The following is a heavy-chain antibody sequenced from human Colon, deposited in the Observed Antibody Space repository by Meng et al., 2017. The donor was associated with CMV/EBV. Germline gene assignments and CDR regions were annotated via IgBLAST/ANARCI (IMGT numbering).Heavy chain of an antibody. CDR3: ARNRLECGGDCYFADS. D-gene: IGHD2-21*02. V-gene: IGHV3-66*01. J-gene: IGHJ5*02. CDR1: GFTFSSYT. CDR2: IYDTGRT. Sequence: GGSLSLSCAGSGFTFSSYTMSWVRQAPGKGLEWVSVIYDTGRTYYADSVKGRFTVSRDESKNTVFLQMNNLRTEDTAVYYCARNRLECGGDCYFADSWGQGTQVTVSS.